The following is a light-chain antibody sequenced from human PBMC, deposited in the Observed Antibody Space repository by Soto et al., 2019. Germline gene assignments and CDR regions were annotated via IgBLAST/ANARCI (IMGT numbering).Light chain of an antibody. J-gene: IGKJ1*01. CDR1: QSVSSY. CDR2: DAS. V-gene: IGKV3-11*01. CDR3: RQRSNWPRT. Sequence: EIVLTQSPATLSLSPGERATLSCRASQSVSSYLAWYQQKPGQAPRLLIYDASNRATGIPARFSGSGSGTDFTLTISSLEPEDFALYYCRQRSNWPRTFGQGTKVDIK.